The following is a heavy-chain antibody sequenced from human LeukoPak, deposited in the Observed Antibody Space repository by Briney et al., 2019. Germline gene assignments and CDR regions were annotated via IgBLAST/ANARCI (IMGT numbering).Heavy chain of an antibody. D-gene: IGHD6-13*01. J-gene: IGHJ4*02. Sequence: SETLSLTCAVSGGSISSYYWSWIRQPPGKGLEWIGYIYYSGSTNYNPSLKSRVTISVDTSKNQFSPKLSSVTAADTAVYYCAREWHSSSFTSFDYWGQGTLVTVSS. CDR3: AREWHSSSFTSFDY. CDR1: GGSISSYY. V-gene: IGHV4-59*01. CDR2: IYYSGST.